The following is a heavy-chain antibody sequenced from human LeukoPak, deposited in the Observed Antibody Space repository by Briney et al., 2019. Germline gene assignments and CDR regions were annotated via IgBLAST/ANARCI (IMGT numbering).Heavy chain of an antibody. J-gene: IGHJ5*02. CDR1: GYTFTDYY. V-gene: IGHV1-69-2*01. D-gene: IGHD5-12*01. Sequence: GATVKISCKVSGYTFTDYYMHWVQQAPGKGLEWMGLVDPEDGETIYAEKFQGRVTITADTSTDTAYMELSSLRSEDTAVYYCARGSRGDPRVDWFDPWGQGTLVTVSS. CDR3: ARGSRGDPRVDWFDP. CDR2: VDPEDGET.